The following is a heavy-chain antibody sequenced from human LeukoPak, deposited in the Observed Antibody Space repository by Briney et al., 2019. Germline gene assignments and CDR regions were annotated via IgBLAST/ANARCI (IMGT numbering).Heavy chain of an antibody. V-gene: IGHV3-15*01. CDR1: GFTFSNAW. D-gene: IGHD2-2*01. J-gene: IGHJ3*02. CDR2: IKSKTDGGTT. CDR3: TTDLQGVVPAAESAFDI. Sequence: GGSLRLSCAASGFTFSNAWMSWVRLAPGKGLEWVGRIKSKTDGGTTDYAAPVKGRFTISRDDSKNTLYLQMNSLKTEDTAVYYCTTDLQGVVPAAESAFDIWGQGTMVTVSS.